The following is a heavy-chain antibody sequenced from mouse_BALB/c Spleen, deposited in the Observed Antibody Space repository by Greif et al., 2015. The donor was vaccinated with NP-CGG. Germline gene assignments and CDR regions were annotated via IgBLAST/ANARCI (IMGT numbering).Heavy chain of an antibody. CDR1: GFTFTDYY. CDR3: ARGGGFYFDY. Sequence: EVHLVESGGGLVQPGGSLRLSCATSGFTFTDYYMSWVRQPPGKALEWLGFIRNKANGYTTEYSASVKGRFTISRDNSQSILYLQMNTLRAEDSATYYCARGGGFYFDYWGQGTTLTVSS. CDR2: IRNKANGYTT. J-gene: IGHJ2*01. V-gene: IGHV7-3*02. D-gene: IGHD1-1*02.